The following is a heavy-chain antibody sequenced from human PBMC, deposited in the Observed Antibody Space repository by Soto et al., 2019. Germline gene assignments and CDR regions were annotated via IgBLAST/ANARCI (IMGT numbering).Heavy chain of an antibody. J-gene: IGHJ4*02. CDR2: IYYSGST. Sequence: LSLTCTVSGGSISSGGYYWSWIRQHPGKGLEWIGYIYYSGSTYYNPSLKSRVTISVDTSKNQFSLKLSSVTAADTAVYYCARDTPRGYSYGSFDYWGQGTLVTVSS. D-gene: IGHD5-18*01. V-gene: IGHV4-31*03. CDR1: GGSISSGGYY. CDR3: ARDTPRGYSYGSFDY.